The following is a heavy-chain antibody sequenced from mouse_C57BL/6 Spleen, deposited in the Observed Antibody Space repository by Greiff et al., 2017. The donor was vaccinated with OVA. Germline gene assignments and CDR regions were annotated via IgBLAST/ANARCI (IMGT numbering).Heavy chain of an antibody. J-gene: IGHJ1*03. CDR1: GYTFTDYE. D-gene: IGHD1-1*01. V-gene: IGHV1-15*01. Sequence: QVQLQQSGAELVRPGASVTLSCKASGYTFTDYEMHWVKQTPVHGLEWIGAIDPETGGTAYNQKFKGKAILTADKSSSTAYMELRSLTSEDSAVYYCTRHSDYYGSSYVQYFDVWGTGTTVTVSS. CDR2: IDPETGGT. CDR3: TRHSDYYGSSYVQYFDV.